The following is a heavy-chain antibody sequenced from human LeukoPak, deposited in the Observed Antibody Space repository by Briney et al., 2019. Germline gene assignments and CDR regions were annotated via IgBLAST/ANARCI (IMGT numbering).Heavy chain of an antibody. J-gene: IGHJ4*02. Sequence: PSETLSLTCTASGDSISSSSYFWGWIRQPPGKGLEWIGSIYYSGSTSYSPSLKSRVTISVDTSKNQFSLKVSSVTAADTAVYYCARGLWFGDTPPGYWGQGTLVTVSS. V-gene: IGHV4-39*07. D-gene: IGHD3-10*01. CDR2: IYYSGST. CDR3: ARGLWFGDTPPGY. CDR1: GDSISSSSYF.